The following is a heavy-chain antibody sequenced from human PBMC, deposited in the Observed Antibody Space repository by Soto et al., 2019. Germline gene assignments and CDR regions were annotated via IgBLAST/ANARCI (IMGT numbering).Heavy chain of an antibody. Sequence: SETLSLTCSVSGGFISDYSWSWIRQPPGKGLEWIGDISSSGSTKYNPSLKSPVTISRDTSKNQFSLKLSSVTAADTAVYYCARHLLWSGESLSGFDYWAQGTLVTVSS. CDR1: GGFISDYS. CDR3: ARHLLWSGESLSGFDY. V-gene: IGHV4-59*08. CDR2: ISSSGST. D-gene: IGHD3-10*01. J-gene: IGHJ4*02.